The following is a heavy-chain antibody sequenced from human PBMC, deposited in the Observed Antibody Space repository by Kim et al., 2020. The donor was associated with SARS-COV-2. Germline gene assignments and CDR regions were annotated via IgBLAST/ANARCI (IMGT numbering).Heavy chain of an antibody. V-gene: IGHV3-74*01. Sequence: GGSLRLSCAASGFDFSTKWMHWVRQAPGEGLVWVSRINGDGSITSYAESVKGRFTISRDNAKDTLSLQMNSLRVEDTAVYYCARDLATDSYASPGDDFDYCGQGTLVTVSS. J-gene: IGHJ4*02. CDR3: ARDLATDSYASPGDDFDY. CDR2: INGDGSIT. CDR1: GFDFSTKW. D-gene: IGHD2-8*01.